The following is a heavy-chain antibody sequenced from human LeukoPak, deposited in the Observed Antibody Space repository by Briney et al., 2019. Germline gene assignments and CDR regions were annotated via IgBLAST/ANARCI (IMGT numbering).Heavy chain of an antibody. CDR3: ARRVSDTTVFDY. D-gene: IGHD4-17*01. CDR1: GFTFSDYY. V-gene: IGHV3-11*03. CDR2: ISSSSYT. Sequence: GGSLRLFCAASGFTFSDYYMSWIRQAPGKGLEWVSYISSSSYTNYADSVKGRFTISRDNAKNSLYLQMNSLRAEDTAVYYCARRVSDTTVFDYRGQGTLVTVSS. J-gene: IGHJ4*02.